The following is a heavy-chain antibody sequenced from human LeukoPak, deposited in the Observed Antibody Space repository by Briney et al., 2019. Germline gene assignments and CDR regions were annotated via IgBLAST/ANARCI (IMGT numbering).Heavy chain of an antibody. Sequence: PGGSLRLSCAASGFTFSDYYMSWIRQAPGKGLEWVSYISSSGSTIYYADSVKGRFTISRDNAKNSLYLQMNSLRDEDTAVYYCAGEPPPGPAKGFANEPPGDWGQGTLVTVSS. V-gene: IGHV3-11*01. CDR2: ISSSGSTI. CDR3: AGEPPPGPAKGFANEPPGD. CDR1: GFTFSDYY. J-gene: IGHJ4*02. D-gene: IGHD4/OR15-4a*01.